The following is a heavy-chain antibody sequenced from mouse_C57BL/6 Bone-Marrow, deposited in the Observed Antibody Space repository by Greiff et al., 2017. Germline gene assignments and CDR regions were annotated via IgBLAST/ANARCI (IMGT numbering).Heavy chain of an antibody. D-gene: IGHD2-5*01. J-gene: IGHJ2*01. V-gene: IGHV1-82*01. CDR2: IYPGDGDT. Sequence: QVQLQPSGPELVKPGASVKISCKASGYAFSSSWLNWVKQRPGKGLEWIGRIYPGDGDTNYNGKFKGKATLPADKSSSTAYMQLSSLTSEDSAVYSCERDPYYSSYVDYWGQGTTLTVSS. CDR1: GYAFSSSW. CDR3: ERDPYYSSYVDY.